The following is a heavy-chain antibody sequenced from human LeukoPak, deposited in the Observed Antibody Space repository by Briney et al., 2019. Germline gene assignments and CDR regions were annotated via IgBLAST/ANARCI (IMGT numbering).Heavy chain of an antibody. CDR2: IYPRDSTT. J-gene: IGHJ4*02. CDR1: GYSFTSYG. V-gene: IGHV5-51*01. Sequence: VESLKISCKGSGYSFTSYGIGWVRQSPGKGLEWMGIIYPRDSTTRYSPAFEGQVTISVDKSITTAYLQWSSLKASDSAMYYCARRAIIQGTSALDFWGQGTLVTVSS. D-gene: IGHD1-26*01. CDR3: ARRAIIQGTSALDF.